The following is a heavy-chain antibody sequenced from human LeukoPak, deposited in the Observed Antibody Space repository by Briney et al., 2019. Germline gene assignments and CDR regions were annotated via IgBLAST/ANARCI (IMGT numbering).Heavy chain of an antibody. J-gene: IGHJ5*02. CDR1: GGTFSSYA. Sequence: GASVKVSCKASGGTFSSYAISWVRQAPGQGLEWMGGIIPIFGTANYAQKFQGRVTITADESTSTAYMELSSLRSEDTAVYYCARALYDYVWGSYRYRNWFDPWGQGTLVTVSS. V-gene: IGHV1-69*13. CDR2: IIPIFGTA. CDR3: ARALYDYVWGSYRYRNWFDP. D-gene: IGHD3-16*02.